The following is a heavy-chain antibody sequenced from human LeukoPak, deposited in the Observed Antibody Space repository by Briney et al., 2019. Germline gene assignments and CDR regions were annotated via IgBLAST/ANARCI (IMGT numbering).Heavy chain of an antibody. Sequence: SETLSLTCTVSGGSISSYYWSWIRQPPGKGLEWIGYIYYSGSTNYNPSLKSRVTISVDTAKKQFSLKLSSVTAADSAVYYWAMSGSGWFPDYWGQGTLVTVSS. CDR3: AMSGSGWFPDY. CDR1: GGSISSYY. D-gene: IGHD6-19*01. J-gene: IGHJ4*02. V-gene: IGHV4-59*01. CDR2: IYYSGST.